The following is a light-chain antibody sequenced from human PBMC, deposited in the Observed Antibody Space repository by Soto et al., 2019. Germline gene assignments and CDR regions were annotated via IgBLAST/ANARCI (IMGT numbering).Light chain of an antibody. V-gene: IGLV2-14*01. J-gene: IGLJ2*01. Sequence: QSALTLPASVSGSPGQSITISCTGTSSDVGGYNYVSWYQQHPGKAPKLMIYDVSNRPSGVSNRCSGSKSGNTASLTTSGLQAEDEDDYYCSSYSSSSTLVFGGGTKLTVL. CDR1: SSDVGGYNY. CDR2: DVS. CDR3: SSYSSSSTLV.